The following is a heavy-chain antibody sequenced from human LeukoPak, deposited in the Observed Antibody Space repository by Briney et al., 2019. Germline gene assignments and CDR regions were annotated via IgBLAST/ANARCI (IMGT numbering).Heavy chain of an antibody. CDR3: ARSIATENWFDP. CDR1: GGSFSGYY. D-gene: IGHD6-6*01. V-gene: IGHV4-34*01. J-gene: IGHJ5*02. Sequence: PSETLSLTCAVYGGSFSGYYWSWIRQPPGKGLEWIGEINHSGSTNYNPSLKSRVTISVDTSKNQFSLKLSSVTAADTAVYYCARSIATENWFDPWGQGTLVTVSS. CDR2: INHSGST.